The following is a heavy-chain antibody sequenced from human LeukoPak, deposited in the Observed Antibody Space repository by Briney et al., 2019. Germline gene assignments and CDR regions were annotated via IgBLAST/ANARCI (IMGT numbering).Heavy chain of an antibody. D-gene: IGHD2-15*01. CDR1: GGSFSGYY. V-gene: IGHV4-34*01. J-gene: IGHJ4*02. CDR2: INHSGST. CDR3: ARGSLVAVDY. Sequence: SETLPLTCAVYGGSFSGYYWSWIRQPPGKGLEWIGEINHSGSTNYNPSLKSRVTISVDTSKNQFSLKLSSVTAADTAVYYCARGSLVAVDYWGQGTLVTVSS.